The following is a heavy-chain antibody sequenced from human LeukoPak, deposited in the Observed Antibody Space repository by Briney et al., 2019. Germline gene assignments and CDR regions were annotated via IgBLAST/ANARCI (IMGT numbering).Heavy chain of an antibody. CDR1: GFTFDDYA. J-gene: IGHJ4*02. Sequence: QPGRSLSLSCAASGFTFDDYAMHWVRPAPGKGLEWVANIKQEGSEKYYVDSVKGRFTISRDNAKNSLYLQMNSLRAEDTAVYYCARGRYNYGSWGQGTLVTVSS. D-gene: IGHD5-18*01. V-gene: IGHV3-7*03. CDR3: ARGRYNYGS. CDR2: IKQEGSEK.